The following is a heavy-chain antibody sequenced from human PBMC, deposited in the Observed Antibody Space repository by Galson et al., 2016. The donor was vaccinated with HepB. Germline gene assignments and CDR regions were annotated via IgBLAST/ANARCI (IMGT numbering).Heavy chain of an antibody. CDR1: KFTFRNYA. D-gene: IGHD2-21*02. CDR3: AKDPIQCGGDCTRASYYFDY. V-gene: IGHV3-23*01. J-gene: IGHJ4*02. CDR2: ISGPGRNT. Sequence: LRLSCATSKFTFRNYAMSWVRQAPGKGLEWVSSISGPGRNTYYADSVKGRFTISRDNSKNTLYLQMNSLRAEDTAVYYCAKDPIQCGGDCTRASYYFDYWGQGLLVTVSS.